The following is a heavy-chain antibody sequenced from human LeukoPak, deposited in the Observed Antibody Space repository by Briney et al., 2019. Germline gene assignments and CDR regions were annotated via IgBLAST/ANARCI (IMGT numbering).Heavy chain of an antibody. CDR2: MNPNSGNT. J-gene: IGHJ4*02. D-gene: IGHD3-10*01. Sequence: ASVKVSCKASGYTFTSYDINWVRQATGQGLEWMGWMNPNSGNTGYAQKFQGRVTITADESTSTAYMELSSLRSEDTAVYYCASLASGWYYFDYWGQGTLVTVSS. CDR1: GYTFTSYD. V-gene: IGHV1-8*03. CDR3: ASLASGWYYFDY.